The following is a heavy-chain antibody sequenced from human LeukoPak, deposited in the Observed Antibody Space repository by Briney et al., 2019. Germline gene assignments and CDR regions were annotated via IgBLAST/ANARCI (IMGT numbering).Heavy chain of an antibody. V-gene: IGHV3-49*04. J-gene: IGHJ6*03. D-gene: IGHD2-2*01. CDR2: IRSKAYGGTT. CDR1: GFTFGDYA. Sequence: GGSLRLSCTASGFTFGDYAMSWVRQAPGKGLEWVGFIRSKAYGGTTEYAASVKGRFTISRDDSKSIAYLQMNSLKTEDTAVYYCTRGYQLPRYYYYYMDVWGKGTTVTVSS. CDR3: TRGYQLPRYYYYYMDV.